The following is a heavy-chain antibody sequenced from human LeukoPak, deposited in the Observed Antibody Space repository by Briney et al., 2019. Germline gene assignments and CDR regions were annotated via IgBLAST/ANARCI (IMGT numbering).Heavy chain of an antibody. CDR3: TTGPFDYYGSASYLANGMDV. CDR1: GFTFSNAW. Sequence: GGSLRLSCAASGFTFSNAWMSWVRQAPGKGLEWVGRIKSKTDGGTTDYTAPVKGRFSISRDDSKNTLYLQMNSLKSEDTAVYYCTTGPFDYYGSASYLANGMDVWGQGTTVTVSS. CDR2: IKSKTDGGTT. J-gene: IGHJ6*02. V-gene: IGHV3-15*01. D-gene: IGHD3-10*01.